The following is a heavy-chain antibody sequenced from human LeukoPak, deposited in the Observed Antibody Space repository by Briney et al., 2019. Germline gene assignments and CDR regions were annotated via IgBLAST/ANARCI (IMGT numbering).Heavy chain of an antibody. CDR2: IYSGGNT. CDR3: PRGGVPLGYCSGGSCYFDY. CDR1: GITVSSNY. Sequence: PGGSLRLSCAASGITVSSNYMSWVRQAPGKGLEWVSVIYSGGNTYYADSVKGRFTISRDNSKNTLYLQMNNLRAEDTAVYYCPRGGVPLGYCSGGSCYFDYWGQGTLVTVSS. D-gene: IGHD2-15*01. J-gene: IGHJ4*02. V-gene: IGHV3-53*01.